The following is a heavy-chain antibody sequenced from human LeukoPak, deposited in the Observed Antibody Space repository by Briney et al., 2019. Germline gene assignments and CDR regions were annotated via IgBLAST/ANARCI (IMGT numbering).Heavy chain of an antibody. Sequence: GGSLRLSCAASGFTFSSYWMHWVRQAPGKGLVWVSRINTDGSSTTYADSVKGRFTISRDNAKNTLYLEMNSLRAEDTAVYYCARDRGYGDHPSRFDPWGQGTQVTVSS. J-gene: IGHJ5*02. V-gene: IGHV3-74*03. CDR2: INTDGSST. CDR3: ARDRGYGDHPSRFDP. CDR1: GFTFSSYW. D-gene: IGHD5-12*01.